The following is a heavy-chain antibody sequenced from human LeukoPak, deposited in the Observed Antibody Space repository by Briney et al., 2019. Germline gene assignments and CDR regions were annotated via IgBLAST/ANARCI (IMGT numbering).Heavy chain of an antibody. D-gene: IGHD3-16*02. V-gene: IGHV3-33*06. CDR1: GFTFSSYG. Sequence: GGSLRLSCAASGFTFSSYGMHWVRQAPGKGLEWVAVIWYDGSNKYYADSVKGRFTISRDNSKNTLYLQMNSLRAEDTAVYYCAKENYDYVWGSYHPDNDAFDIWGQGTMVTVSS. CDR2: IWYDGSNK. CDR3: AKENYDYVWGSYHPDNDAFDI. J-gene: IGHJ3*02.